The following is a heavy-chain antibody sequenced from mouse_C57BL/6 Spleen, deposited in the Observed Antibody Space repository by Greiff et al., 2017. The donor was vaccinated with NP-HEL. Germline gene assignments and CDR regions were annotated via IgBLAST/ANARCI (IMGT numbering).Heavy chain of an antibody. CDR1: GFTFSDYG. D-gene: IGHD2-5*01. CDR3: ATYYSKAWFAY. CDR2: ISSGSSTI. V-gene: IGHV5-17*01. Sequence: EVQRVESGGGLVKPGGSLKLSCAASGFTFSDYGMHWVRQAPEKGLEWVAYISSGSSTIYYADTVKGRFTISRDNAKNTLFLQMTSLRSEDTAMYYCATYYSKAWFAYWGQGTLVTVSA. J-gene: IGHJ3*01.